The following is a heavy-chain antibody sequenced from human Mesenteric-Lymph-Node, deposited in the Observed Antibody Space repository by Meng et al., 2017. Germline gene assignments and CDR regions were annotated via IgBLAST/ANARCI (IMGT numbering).Heavy chain of an antibody. CDR1: GFTFSSYA. CDR3: ARDLMDGYNYFSGPCDY. V-gene: IGHV3-30*04. J-gene: IGHJ4*02. CDR2: ISYDGSNK. D-gene: IGHD5-24*01. Sequence: GESLKISCAASGFTFSSYAMHWVRQAPGKGLEWVAVISYDGSNKYYADSVKGRFTISRDNSKNTLYLQMNSLRAEDTAVYYCARDLMDGYNYFSGPCDYWGQGTLVTVSS.